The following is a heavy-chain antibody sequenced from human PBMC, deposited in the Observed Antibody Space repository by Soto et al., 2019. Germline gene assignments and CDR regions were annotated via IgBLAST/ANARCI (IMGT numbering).Heavy chain of an antibody. D-gene: IGHD3-3*01. J-gene: IGHJ6*02. CDR3: ARAQVFGVITPLDYFGMDV. CDR1: GFSFGDYA. CDR2: ISWNSDTI. V-gene: IGHV3-9*01. Sequence: GGSLRLSCAASGFSFGDYAMHWIRQAPGKGLEWVSGISWNSDTIGYADSVKGRFTISRDNSKNTLYLQMNSLRTEDTAVYYCARAQVFGVITPLDYFGMDVWGQGTTVTVSS.